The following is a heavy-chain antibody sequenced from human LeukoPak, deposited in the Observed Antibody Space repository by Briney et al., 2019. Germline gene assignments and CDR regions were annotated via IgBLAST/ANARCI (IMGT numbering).Heavy chain of an antibody. D-gene: IGHD3-10*02. CDR3: AELGITMIGGV. Sequence: HPGGSLRLSCAASAFTFSSYAMHWVRQAPGKGLEGVAVISYDGNNKYYADSVKGRFTISRDNAKNSLYLQMNSLRAEDTAVYYCAELGITMIGGVWGKGTTVTISS. J-gene: IGHJ6*04. CDR2: ISYDGNNK. CDR1: AFTFSSYA. V-gene: IGHV3-30*04.